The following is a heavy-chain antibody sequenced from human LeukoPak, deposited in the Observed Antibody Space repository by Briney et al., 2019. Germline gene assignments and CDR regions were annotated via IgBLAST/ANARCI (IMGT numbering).Heavy chain of an antibody. CDR1: GFTFSSYG. J-gene: IGHJ4*02. D-gene: IGHD2-2*01. CDR3: ARVVVPAGEFDY. V-gene: IGHV3-33*01. CDR2: IWYDGSNK. Sequence: PGRSLRLSCAASGFTFSSYGMHWVRQAPGKGLEWVAVIWYDGSNKYYADSVKGRFTISRDNSKNTLYLLMNSLRAEDTAVYYCARVVVPAGEFDYWGQGTLVTVSS.